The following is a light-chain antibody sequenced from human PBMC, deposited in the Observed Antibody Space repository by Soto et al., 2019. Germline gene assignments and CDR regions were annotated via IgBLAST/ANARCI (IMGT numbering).Light chain of an antibody. CDR2: DAS. CDR3: QQRSNWPPT. CDR1: QSVSSY. V-gene: IGKV3-11*01. Sequence: EIVLTQSPATLSLSPGERATLSCRASQSVSSYLAWYQQKPGQAPRLLIYDASNRATGIPARFSGSGSGTDFTLTISSLEPEDFAVYYGQQRSNWPPTCGQGTKVEIK. J-gene: IGKJ1*01.